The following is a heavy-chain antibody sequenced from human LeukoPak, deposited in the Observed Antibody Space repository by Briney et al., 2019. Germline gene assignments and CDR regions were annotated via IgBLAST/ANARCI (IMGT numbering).Heavy chain of an antibody. V-gene: IGHV1-2*02. D-gene: IGHD6-13*01. J-gene: IGHJ4*02. CDR2: INPNSGGT. Sequence: ASVKVSCKASGYTFTGYYMHWVRQAPGQGLEWMGWINPNSGGTNYAQKFQGRVTMTRDTSISTAYMELSRLRSDDTAAYYCARVRHNRGYSSSWYPDYWGQGTLVTVSS. CDR1: GYTFTGYY. CDR3: ARVRHNRGYSSSWYPDY.